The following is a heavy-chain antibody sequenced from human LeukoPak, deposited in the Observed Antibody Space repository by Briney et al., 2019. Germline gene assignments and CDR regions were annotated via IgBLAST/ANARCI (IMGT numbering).Heavy chain of an antibody. CDR1: GYTFTGYY. D-gene: IGHD4-23*01. J-gene: IGHJ6*02. CDR3: ARGSPLVVTLYGGNSMDYYYYYGMDV. V-gene: IGHV1-2*02. CDR2: INPNSGGT. Sequence: SVNVSCKASGYTFTGYYMHWVRQAPGQGLEGMGWINPNSGGTNYAQKFQGRVTMTRNTSISTAYMELSRLRSDDTAVYYCARGSPLVVTLYGGNSMDYYYYYGMDVWGQETTATVSS.